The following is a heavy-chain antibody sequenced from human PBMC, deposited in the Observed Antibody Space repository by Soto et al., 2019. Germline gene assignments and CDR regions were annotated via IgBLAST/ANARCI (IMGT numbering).Heavy chain of an antibody. D-gene: IGHD2-2*01. CDR3: ARVQPAAISDAFDI. V-gene: IGHV1-69*13. Sequence: SVKVSCKASGGTFSSYAISWVRQAPGQGLEWMGGIIPIFGTANYAQKFQGRVTITADESTSTAHMELSSLRSEDTAVYYCARVQPAAISDAFDIWGQGTMVTVSS. CDR2: IIPIFGTA. J-gene: IGHJ3*02. CDR1: GGTFSSYA.